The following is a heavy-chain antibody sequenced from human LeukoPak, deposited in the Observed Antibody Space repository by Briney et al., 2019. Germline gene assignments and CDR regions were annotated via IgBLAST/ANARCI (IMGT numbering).Heavy chain of an antibody. CDR2: IIPILGIA. V-gene: IGHV1-69*04. D-gene: IGHD2-21*02. CDR1: GGTFSSYA. CDR3: ARAPYCGGDCYLAPDY. Sequence: SVKVSCKASGGTFSSYAISWVRQAPGQGLEWMGRIIPILGIANYAQKFQGRVTITADKSTSTAYMELSSLRSEDTAVYYCARAPYCGGDCYLAPDYWGQGTLVTVSS. J-gene: IGHJ4*02.